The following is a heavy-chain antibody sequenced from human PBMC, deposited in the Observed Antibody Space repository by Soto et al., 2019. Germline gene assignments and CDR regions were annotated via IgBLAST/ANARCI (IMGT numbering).Heavy chain of an antibody. CDR2: IYPDDSDT. CDR3: ARLEWIGSYDYFYGLDV. J-gene: IGHJ6*02. Sequence: GQALKISCKASGYTFTHYWIACVRQKPGNGLEWMGFIYPDDSDTRYSPSFQGQVTISADKSSKTAYLQWSTLKASDTAMYYCARLEWIGSYDYFYGLDVWGQGTTVTVSS. D-gene: IGHD1-26*01. CDR1: GYTFTHYW. V-gene: IGHV5-51*01.